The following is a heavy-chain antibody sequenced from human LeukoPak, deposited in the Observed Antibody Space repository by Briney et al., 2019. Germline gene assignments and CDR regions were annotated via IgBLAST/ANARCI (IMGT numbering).Heavy chain of an antibody. D-gene: IGHD1-1*01. V-gene: IGHV3-11*01. CDR1: GFTFSDYY. CDR3: IRVSQLYHFDS. CDR2: ISSSGSTI. J-gene: IGHJ4*02. Sequence: GGSLRLSYAASGFTFSDYYMSWIRQAPGKGLEWVSYISSSGSTIYYADSVKGRFTISRDNAKNSLYLQMNSLRAEDTAVYYCIRVSQLYHFDSWGQGTLVTVSS.